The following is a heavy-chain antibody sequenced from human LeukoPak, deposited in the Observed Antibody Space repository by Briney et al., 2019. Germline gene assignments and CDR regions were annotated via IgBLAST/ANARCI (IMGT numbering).Heavy chain of an antibody. D-gene: IGHD3-10*01. Sequence: GGSLRLSCAASGFTFSDYYMTWIRQAPGKGLEWVSSISLSGNSIYYADSVKGRFTISRDNADNSLYLQMNSLRPEDTAVYYCARERPYYGSRTYSASFDYWGQGTLVTVSS. J-gene: IGHJ4*02. CDR2: ISLSGNSI. V-gene: IGHV3-11*01. CDR1: GFTFSDYY. CDR3: ARERPYYGSRTYSASFDY.